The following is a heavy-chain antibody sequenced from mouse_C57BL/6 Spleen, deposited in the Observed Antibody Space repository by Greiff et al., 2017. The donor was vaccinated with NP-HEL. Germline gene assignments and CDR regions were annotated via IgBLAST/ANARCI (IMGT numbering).Heavy chain of an antibody. V-gene: IGHV3-6*01. CDR3: ARDDY. Sequence: DVKLQESGPGLVKPSQSLSLTCSVTGYSITSGYYWNWIRQFPGNKLEWMGYISYDGSNNYNPSLKNRISITRDTSKNQFFLKLNSVTTEDTATYYCARDDYWGTGTTVTVSS. D-gene: IGHD2-13*01. CDR1: GYSITSGYY. J-gene: IGHJ1*03. CDR2: ISYDGSN.